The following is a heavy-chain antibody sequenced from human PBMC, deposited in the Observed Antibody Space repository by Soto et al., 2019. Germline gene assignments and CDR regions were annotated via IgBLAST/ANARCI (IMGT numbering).Heavy chain of an antibody. D-gene: IGHD4-17*01. V-gene: IGHV3-74*01. CDR2: INSDGSST. CDR3: ARVVRDGDPDAFDI. Sequence: PGGSLRLSCSASRFSFSGFWMHCVRQAPGKWLVWVSRINSDGSSTSYADSVKGRFTISRDNATNTLYLQMNSLRAEDTAVYYCARVVRDGDPDAFDIWGQGTMVTVSS. CDR1: RFSFSGFW. J-gene: IGHJ3*02.